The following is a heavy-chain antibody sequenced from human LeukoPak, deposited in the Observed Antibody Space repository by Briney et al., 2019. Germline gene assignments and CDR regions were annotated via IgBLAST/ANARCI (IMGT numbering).Heavy chain of an antibody. CDR2: INPNSGGT. D-gene: IGHD3-22*01. Sequence: GASVKVSCKASGYTFTDYYMHWVRQAPGQGLEWMGWINPNSGGTNYAQKFQGRVTVTRDTSISTAYMELSRLKSDDTAVYYCARVHFYDSSGYSLINPWGQGTLVTVSS. CDR1: GYTFTDYY. J-gene: IGHJ4*02. CDR3: ARVHFYDSSGYSLINP. V-gene: IGHV1-2*02.